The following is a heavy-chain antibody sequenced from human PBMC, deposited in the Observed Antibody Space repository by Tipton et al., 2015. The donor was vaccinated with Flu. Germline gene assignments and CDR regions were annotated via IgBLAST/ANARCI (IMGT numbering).Heavy chain of an antibody. Sequence: TLSLTCTVSGGSITSSRYYWGWIRQPPGKGLEWIGSIYYSGKTDYKPSLKSRVIISVDTSKNQFSLRLNSVTAADTAVYYCARERLGEYNSSGYPDSWGQGGLVTVSS. V-gene: IGHV4-39*07. CDR1: GGSITSSRYY. CDR3: ARERLGEYNSSGYPDS. J-gene: IGHJ4*02. CDR2: IYYSGKT. D-gene: IGHD3-22*01.